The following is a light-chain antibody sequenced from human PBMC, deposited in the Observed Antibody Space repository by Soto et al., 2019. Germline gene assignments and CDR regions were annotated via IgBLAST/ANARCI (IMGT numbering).Light chain of an antibody. Sequence: EIVLTQSPATLSLSPGERATLSCRASQSVSRYLAWYQQKPGQAPRLLIYDTSNRATGIPARFSGSGSGTDFTLTISSLEPEDFAVYYCQQRSYWPKTFGQGTKVEIK. V-gene: IGKV3-11*01. CDR2: DTS. J-gene: IGKJ1*01. CDR3: QQRSYWPKT. CDR1: QSVSRY.